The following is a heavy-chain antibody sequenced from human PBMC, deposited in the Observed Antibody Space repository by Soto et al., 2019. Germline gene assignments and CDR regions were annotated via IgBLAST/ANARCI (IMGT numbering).Heavy chain of an antibody. D-gene: IGHD2-15*01. CDR2: ITWNSGSI. CDR3: ARVSGPGSLPYFDY. Sequence: EVQLVESGGGLVQPGRSLRLSCAASGFTFDDYAMHWVRQAPGKGLEWVSTITWNSGSIGYADSVKGRFTISRDNAKNSLYLQMNSLRAEDTAVYYCARVSGPGSLPYFDYWGQGTLVTVSS. CDR1: GFTFDDYA. V-gene: IGHV3-9*01. J-gene: IGHJ4*02.